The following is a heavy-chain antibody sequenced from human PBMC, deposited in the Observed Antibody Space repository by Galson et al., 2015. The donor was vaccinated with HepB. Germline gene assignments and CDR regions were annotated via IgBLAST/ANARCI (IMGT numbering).Heavy chain of an antibody. D-gene: IGHD5-12*01. J-gene: IGHJ4*02. CDR1: GFMFSDYY. CDR2: ISMTGRMK. V-gene: IGHV3-11*01. Sequence: SLRLSCAASGFMFSDYYMSWIRQAPGKGLEWISYISMTGRMKESADSVKGRFTISRDNVKNSLYLQMYSLRAEDTAVYYCARLPWDRAYDVLAFDFWGQGTLVTVSS. CDR3: ARLPWDRAYDVLAFDF.